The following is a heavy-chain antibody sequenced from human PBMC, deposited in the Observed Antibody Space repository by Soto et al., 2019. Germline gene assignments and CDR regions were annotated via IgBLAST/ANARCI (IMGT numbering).Heavy chain of an antibody. D-gene: IGHD2-15*01. V-gene: IGHV2-26*01. Sequence: SGPTRFNPTYTLSRTFTFSGCSLSDAIICLIWIRQRPGKALEFLAHIFSNYEKAYSLSLIRRLTISKDTSKSQVVITVTNVDPVAKATYFCARITKGGKSHTCLEQRGQGKMVNVS. CDR3: ARITKGGKSHTCLEQ. J-gene: IGHJ4*02. CDR1: GCSLSDAIIC. CDR2: IFSNYEK.